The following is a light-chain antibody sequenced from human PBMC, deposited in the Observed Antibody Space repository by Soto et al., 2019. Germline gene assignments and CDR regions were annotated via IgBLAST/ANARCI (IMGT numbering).Light chain of an antibody. CDR1: QSVRSNY. CDR3: QEYGSSPST. CDR2: GAS. V-gene: IGKV3-20*01. Sequence: EIVWTQSPGTLSLSPGERATLSCRASQSVRSNYLAWYQQKPGQAPRLLIYGASSKATGIPDRFSGSGSGTDFTLSLSRLEPEGFAVDYCQEYGSSPSTFGQGTKVEIK. J-gene: IGKJ2*01.